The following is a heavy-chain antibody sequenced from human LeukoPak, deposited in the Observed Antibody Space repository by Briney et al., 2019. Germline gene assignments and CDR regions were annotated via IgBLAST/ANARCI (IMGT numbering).Heavy chain of an antibody. D-gene: IGHD3-10*01. V-gene: IGHV1-2*02. CDR3: AREVRTMVRGVTVYYYGMDV. CDR1: GYTFTGYY. Sequence: GASVKVSCKASGYTFTGYYMHWVRQAPGQGLEWMGWINPNSGGTNYAQKFQGRVTMTRETSISTAYMELSRLRSDDTAVYYCAREVRTMVRGVTVYYYGMDVWGQGTTVTVSS. CDR2: INPNSGGT. J-gene: IGHJ6*02.